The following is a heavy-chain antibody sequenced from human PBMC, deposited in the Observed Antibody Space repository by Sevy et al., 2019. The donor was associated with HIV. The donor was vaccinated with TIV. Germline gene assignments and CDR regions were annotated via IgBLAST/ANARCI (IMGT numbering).Heavy chain of an antibody. J-gene: IGHJ4*02. V-gene: IGHV3-66*01. CDR2: IYSDGTT. Sequence: GGSLRLSCAASGFTVNSNYMTWVRQAPGKGLEGVLVIYSDGTTYHADSVKDRFTISRDNSKNTLYLQMNSLRAEDTAVYYCARGKSGYGYALNYWGQGTLVTVSS. D-gene: IGHD5-18*01. CDR3: ARGKSGYGYALNY. CDR1: GFTVNSNY.